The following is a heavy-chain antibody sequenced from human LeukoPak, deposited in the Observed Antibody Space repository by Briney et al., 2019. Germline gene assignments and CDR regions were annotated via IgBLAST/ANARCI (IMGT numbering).Heavy chain of an antibody. V-gene: IGHV4-59*01. J-gene: IGHJ4*02. CDR1: GGSISSYY. D-gene: IGHD6-19*01. CDR2: IYYSGST. Sequence: SETLSLTCTVSGGSISSYYWSWIRQPPGKGLEWIGYIYYSGSTNYNPSLKSRVTISVDTSKNQFSLKLSSATAADTAVYYCARGLMAVAGDFDYWGQGTLVTVSS. CDR3: ARGLMAVAGDFDY.